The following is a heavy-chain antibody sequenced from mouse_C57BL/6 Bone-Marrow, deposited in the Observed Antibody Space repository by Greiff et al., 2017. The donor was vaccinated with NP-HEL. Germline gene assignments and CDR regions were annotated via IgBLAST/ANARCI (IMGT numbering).Heavy chain of an antibody. J-gene: IGHJ1*03. Sequence: EVQRVESGGGLVQPKGSLKLSCAASGFSFNAYAMNWVRQAPGKGLEWVARIRSKSNNYATYYADSVKDRFTISRDDSESMLYLQMNNLKTEDTAMYYCVRHEDGPHWYFDVWGTGTTVTVSS. CDR2: IRSKSNNYAT. CDR3: VRHEDGPHWYFDV. V-gene: IGHV10-1*01. D-gene: IGHD2-3*01. CDR1: GFSFNAYA.